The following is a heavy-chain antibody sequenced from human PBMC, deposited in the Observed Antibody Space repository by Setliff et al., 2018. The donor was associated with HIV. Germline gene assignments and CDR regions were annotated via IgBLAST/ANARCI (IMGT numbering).Heavy chain of an antibody. CDR3: ARIFGDQGYYYGMDV. J-gene: IGHJ6*02. Sequence: SETLSLTCTVSGGSISSYYWSWIRQPPGKGLEWIGYLYYSGSTNYNPSLKSRVTISVDTSKNQFSLKLSSVIAADTAVYYCARIFGDQGYYYGMDVWGQGTTVTVSS. CDR1: GGSISSYY. V-gene: IGHV4-59*01. D-gene: IGHD3-3*01. CDR2: LYYSGST.